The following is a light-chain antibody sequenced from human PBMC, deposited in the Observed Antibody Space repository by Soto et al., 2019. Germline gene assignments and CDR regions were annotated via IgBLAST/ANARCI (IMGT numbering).Light chain of an antibody. V-gene: IGLV2-8*01. Sequence: SVLTEPPSATGSPGQSVTISCTGNSSDVGGYNYVSWYQQHPGKAPKLMIYEVSKRPSGVPDRFSGSKSGNTASLTVSGLQAEDEADYYCSSYAGSNNLYVFGTGTKVTV. J-gene: IGLJ1*01. CDR3: SSYAGSNNLYV. CDR2: EVS. CDR1: SSDVGGYNY.